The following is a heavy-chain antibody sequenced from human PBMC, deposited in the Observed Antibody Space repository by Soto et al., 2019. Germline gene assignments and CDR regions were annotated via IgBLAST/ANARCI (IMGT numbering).Heavy chain of an antibody. J-gene: IGHJ4*02. CDR1: GFTFSSYW. Sequence: GGSLRLSCAASGFTFSSYWMHWVRQAPGKGLVWVSHINSDGSSTSYADSVKGRFTISRDNAKNTLYLQMNSLRAEDTAVYYCARDYDDYFDYWGQGTLVTVSS. V-gene: IGHV3-74*01. CDR3: ARDYDDYFDY. CDR2: INSDGSST. D-gene: IGHD5-12*01.